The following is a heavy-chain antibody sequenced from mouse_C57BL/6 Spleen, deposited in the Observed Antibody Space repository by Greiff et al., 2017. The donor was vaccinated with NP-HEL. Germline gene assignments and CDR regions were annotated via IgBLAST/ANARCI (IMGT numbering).Heavy chain of an antibody. CDR2: IDPSDSYT. Sequence: QVQLQQPGAELVKPGASVKLSCKASGYTFTSYWMQWVKQRHGQGLEWIGEIDPSDSYTNYNQKFKGKATLTVDTSSSTAYMQLSSLTSEDSAVYYCARAPPHYYGSSYGWFAYWGQGTLVTVSA. V-gene: IGHV1-50*01. CDR3: ARAPPHYYGSSYGWFAY. D-gene: IGHD1-1*01. J-gene: IGHJ3*01. CDR1: GYTFTSYW.